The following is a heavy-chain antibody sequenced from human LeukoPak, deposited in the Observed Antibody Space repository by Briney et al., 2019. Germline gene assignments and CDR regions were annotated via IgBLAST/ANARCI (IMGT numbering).Heavy chain of an antibody. CDR3: ARGTNDYFDY. V-gene: IGHV1-2*02. CDR2: INPNSGGT. CDR1: GYTFTGYY. J-gene: IGHJ4*02. Sequence: ASLKVSCKASGYTFTGYYMHWVRQAPGQGLEWMGWINPNSGGTKYAQRFQGRVTMTRDTSISTAYMEVSRLRSDDTAVYYCARGTNDYFDYWGQGTLVTVSS.